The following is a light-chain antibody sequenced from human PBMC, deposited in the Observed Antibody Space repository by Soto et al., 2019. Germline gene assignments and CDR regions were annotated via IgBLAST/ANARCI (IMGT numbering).Light chain of an antibody. CDR2: GNN. J-gene: IGLJ3*02. CDR1: NSNIGRNY. Sequence: QSVLTQPPSVSAAPGQKVTISCFGSNSNIGRNYVSWYQQLPGTATTLLIYGNNNRHSRITDQNSCSKSGTSATLGITGLQPGDEADYYCATWDNTLSVEVFGGGTKVTVL. CDR3: ATWDNTLSVEV. V-gene: IGLV1-51*01.